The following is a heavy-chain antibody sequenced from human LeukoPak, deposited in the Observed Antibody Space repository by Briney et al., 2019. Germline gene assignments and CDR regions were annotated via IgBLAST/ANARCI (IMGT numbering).Heavy chain of an antibody. J-gene: IGHJ4*02. CDR2: ISAYNGNT. Sequence: ASVKVSCKASGYTFTSYGISWVRQAPGQGLEWMGWISAYNGNTNYAQKLQGRVTMTTDTSTSTAYMELRSLRSDDTAVYYCARDPGWLQYPLGADYWGQGTLVTVSS. CDR3: ARDPGWLQYPLGADY. D-gene: IGHD5-24*01. V-gene: IGHV1-18*01. CDR1: GYTFTSYG.